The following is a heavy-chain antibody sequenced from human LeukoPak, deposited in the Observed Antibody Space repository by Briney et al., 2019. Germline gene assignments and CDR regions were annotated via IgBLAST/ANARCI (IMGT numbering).Heavy chain of an antibody. V-gene: IGHV3-11*01. CDR1: GFTFSDYY. CDR2: ISSSGSTI. Sequence: GSLRLSCAASGFTFSDYYMSWIRQAPGKGLEWVSYISSSGSTIYYADSVKGRFTTSRDNAKNSLYLQMNSLRAEDTAVYYCARDSPKLYYYYGMDVWGKGTTVTVSS. J-gene: IGHJ6*04. CDR3: ARDSPKLYYYYGMDV. D-gene: IGHD1-7*01.